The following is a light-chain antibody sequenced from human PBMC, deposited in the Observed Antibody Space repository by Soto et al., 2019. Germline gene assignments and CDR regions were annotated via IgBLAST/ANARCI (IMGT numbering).Light chain of an antibody. CDR3: QQTYSSPFT. Sequence: DIQMTQSPSSLSASVGDRVTITCRASRGISRNLNWYQQKPGKVPKLLIYSASSLQSGVPSRFSGSGSGTDFTLIISSLQPEDFATYYCQQTYSSPFTFGPGTKLEIK. CDR2: SAS. CDR1: RGISRN. V-gene: IGKV1-39*01. J-gene: IGKJ2*01.